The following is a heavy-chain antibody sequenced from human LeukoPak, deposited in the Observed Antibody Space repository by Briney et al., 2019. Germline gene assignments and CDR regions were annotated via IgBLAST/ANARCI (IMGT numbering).Heavy chain of an antibody. CDR2: IIPIFGTA. V-gene: IGHV1-69*01. J-gene: IGHJ6*04. Sequence: SVKVSCKASGGTFSSYAISWVRQDPGQGLEWMGGIIPIFGTANYAQKFQGRVTITADESTSTAYMELSSLRSEDTAVYYCARGALRIAAVDYYYYGMDVWGKGTTVTVSS. CDR1: GGTFSSYA. CDR3: ARGALRIAAVDYYYYGMDV. D-gene: IGHD6-13*01.